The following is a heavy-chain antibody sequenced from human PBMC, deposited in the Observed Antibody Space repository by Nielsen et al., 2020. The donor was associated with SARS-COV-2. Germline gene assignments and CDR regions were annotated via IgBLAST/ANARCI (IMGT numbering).Heavy chain of an antibody. CDR2: ISHSGTT. CDR1: GESFSGYY. CDR3: ARDSSSLGYCSGGSCYPFYDL. D-gene: IGHD2-15*01. V-gene: IGHV4-34*01. J-gene: IGHJ2*01. Sequence: GSLRLSCAVSGESFSGYYQWSWIRQPPGKGLEWIGEISHSGTTNYNPSLKSRVTMSLDSSKNQFSLKLSSVTAADTAVYYCARDSSSLGYCSGGSCYPFYDLWGRGTLVTVSS.